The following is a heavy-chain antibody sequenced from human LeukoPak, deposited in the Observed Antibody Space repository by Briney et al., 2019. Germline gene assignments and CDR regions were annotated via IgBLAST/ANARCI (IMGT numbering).Heavy chain of an antibody. CDR2: IRYGGSSA. CDR1: GFTFSSYW. CDR3: AKAMRYYYDSRGAFDI. D-gene: IGHD3-22*01. J-gene: IGHJ3*02. Sequence: GGSLRLSCVVSGFTFSSYWMHWVRQAPGEGLVWASRIRYGGSSAAYADSVKGRFTISRDNAKNSLYLQMKSLRAENTALYYCAKAMRYYYDSRGAFDIWGQGTMVTVSS. V-gene: IGHV3-74*01.